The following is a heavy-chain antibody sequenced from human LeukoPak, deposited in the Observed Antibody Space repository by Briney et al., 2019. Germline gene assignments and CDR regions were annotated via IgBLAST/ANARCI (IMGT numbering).Heavy chain of an antibody. V-gene: IGHV4-4*07. CDR3: ARVNYDFWSGYYLDYYYYMDV. CDR2: IYTSGST. Sequence: SETLSLTCTVSGGSISSYYWSWIRQPAGKGLEWIGRIYTSGSTNYNPSLKSRVTMSVDTSKNQFSLKLSSVTAADTAVYYCARVNYDFWSGYYLDYYYYMDVWGQGTTVTVSS. CDR1: GGSISSYY. D-gene: IGHD3-3*01. J-gene: IGHJ6*03.